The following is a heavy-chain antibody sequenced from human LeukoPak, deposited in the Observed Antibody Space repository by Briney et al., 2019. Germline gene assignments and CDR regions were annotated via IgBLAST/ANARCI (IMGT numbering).Heavy chain of an antibody. Sequence: KPSETLSLTCTVSGGSISSYYWSWIRQPPGKGLEWIGYIYYSGSTNYNPSLKSRVTISVDTSKNQFSLKLSSATAADTAVYYCARAPWYYYGSGSYYNSHFDYWGQGTLVTVSS. CDR2: IYYSGST. CDR1: GGSISSYY. CDR3: ARAPWYYYGSGSYYNSHFDY. V-gene: IGHV4-59*01. J-gene: IGHJ4*02. D-gene: IGHD3-10*01.